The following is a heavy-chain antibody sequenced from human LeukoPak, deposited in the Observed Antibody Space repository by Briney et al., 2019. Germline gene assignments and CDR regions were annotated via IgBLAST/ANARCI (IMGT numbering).Heavy chain of an antibody. J-gene: IGHJ4*02. CDR1: GGSISSSSYY. CDR2: IYYGGST. V-gene: IGHV4-39*01. CDR3: ARNADVTVASVTFDY. Sequence: ASETLSLTCTVSGGSISSSSYYWGWIRQPPGKGLEWIGSIYYGGSTYYNPSLKSRVTISVDTSKNQFSLRVSSMTAADTAVYFCARNADVTVASVTFDYWGQGTLVTVSS. D-gene: IGHD6-19*01.